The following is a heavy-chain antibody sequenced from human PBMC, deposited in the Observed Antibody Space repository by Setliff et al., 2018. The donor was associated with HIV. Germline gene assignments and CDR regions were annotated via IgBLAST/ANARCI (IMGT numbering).Heavy chain of an antibody. V-gene: IGHV3-23*01. CDR3: ASSGSGSYINWFGP. Sequence: GGSLRLSCAASGFAFDNYCMTWVRQAPGKGLEWVSAIGGSTGSTYYADSVKGRFTISRDNSKNTLYLQMNSLRVEDTAIYYCASSGSGSYINWFGPWGQGTLVTVSS. CDR2: IGGSTGST. CDR1: GFAFDNYC. D-gene: IGHD3-10*01. J-gene: IGHJ5*02.